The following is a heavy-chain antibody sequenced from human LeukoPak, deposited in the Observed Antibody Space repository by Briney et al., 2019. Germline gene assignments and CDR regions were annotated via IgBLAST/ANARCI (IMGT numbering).Heavy chain of an antibody. CDR2: ISGSGGST. Sequence: GGSLRLSCAASGFTFSRDGMSWVRQAPGKGLEWVSGISGSGGSTNYADSVKGRFTISRDNSKNTLYLQMNSLSAEDTAVYYCAKDIFLSYWGQGTLVTVSS. V-gene: IGHV3-23*01. CDR1: GFTFSRDG. CDR3: AKDIFLSY. J-gene: IGHJ4*02. D-gene: IGHD3-16*01.